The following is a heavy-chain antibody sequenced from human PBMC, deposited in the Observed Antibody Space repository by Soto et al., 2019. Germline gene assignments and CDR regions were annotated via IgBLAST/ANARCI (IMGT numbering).Heavy chain of an antibody. CDR3: ARLLVSSSWPFDP. D-gene: IGHD6-13*01. CDR1: GYSFTSYW. Sequence: GESLKISCKGSGYSFTSYWISWVRQMPGKGLEWMGRIDPSDSYTNYSPSFQGHVTISADKSISTAYLQWNSLKASDTAMYYCARLLVSSSWPFDPWRQGTLVTVSS. CDR2: IDPSDSYT. J-gene: IGHJ5*02. V-gene: IGHV5-10-1*01.